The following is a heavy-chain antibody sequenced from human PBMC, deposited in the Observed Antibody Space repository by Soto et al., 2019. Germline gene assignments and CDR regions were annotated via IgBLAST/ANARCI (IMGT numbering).Heavy chain of an antibody. CDR3: ARALNRWLQYPTDYYYGMDV. CDR2: INAGNGNT. CDR1: GYTFTSYA. J-gene: IGHJ6*02. V-gene: IGHV1-3*01. Sequence: ASVKVSCKASGYTFTSYAMHWVRQAPGQRLEWMGWINAGNGNTKYSQKFQGRVTITRDTSASTAYMELSSLRSEDTAVYYCARALNRWLQYPTDYYYGMDVWGQGTTVTVSS. D-gene: IGHD5-12*01.